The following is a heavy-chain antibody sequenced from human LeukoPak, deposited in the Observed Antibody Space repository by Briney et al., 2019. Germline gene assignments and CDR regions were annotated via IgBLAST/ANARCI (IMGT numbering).Heavy chain of an antibody. J-gene: IGHJ3*02. Sequence: PGGSLRLSCAASGFTFSSYGMHWVRQAPGKGLEWVAVISYDGSNKYYADSVKGQFTISRDNSKNTLYLQMNSLRAEDTAVYYCANSERDTAMDDAFDIWGQGTMVTVSS. CDR1: GFTFSSYG. CDR3: ANSERDTAMDDAFDI. D-gene: IGHD5-18*01. V-gene: IGHV3-30*18. CDR2: ISYDGSNK.